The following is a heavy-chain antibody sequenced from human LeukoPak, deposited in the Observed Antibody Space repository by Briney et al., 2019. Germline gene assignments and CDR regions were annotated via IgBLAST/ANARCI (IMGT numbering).Heavy chain of an antibody. V-gene: IGHV3-23*01. J-gene: IGHJ1*01. D-gene: IGHD3-3*01. Sequence: AGGSLRLSCAASGFTFTNFAMNWVRQGPGEGLEWVSAISGTGGSAYYADSVKGRFTISRDNSKNTLYLEMNSLRADDTAVYYCAQAEKRESGHRFQHWGQGILVTVSS. CDR2: ISGTGGSA. CDR1: GFTFTNFA. CDR3: AQAEKRESGHRFQH.